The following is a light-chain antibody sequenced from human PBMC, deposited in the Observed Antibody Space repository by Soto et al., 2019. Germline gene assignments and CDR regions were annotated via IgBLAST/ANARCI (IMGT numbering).Light chain of an antibody. Sequence: EIVMTQSPLSLPVTPGEPASISCRSSQSLLHSNGYNYLDWYLQKPGQSPQLLIYLGSNRASGVPDRFSGSGSGTDFTLTITRLEPEDSEVYFCQQYTGPPTTFGQGTLLEI. J-gene: IGKJ5*01. CDR3: QQYTGPPTT. CDR1: QSLLHSNGYNY. CDR2: LGS. V-gene: IGKV2-28*01.